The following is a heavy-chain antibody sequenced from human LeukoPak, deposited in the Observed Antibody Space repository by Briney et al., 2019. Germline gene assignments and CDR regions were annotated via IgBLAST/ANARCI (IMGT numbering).Heavy chain of an antibody. CDR1: GGSISSGSYY. J-gene: IGHJ4*02. Sequence: SETLSLTCTVSGGSISSGSYYWSWIRQPAGKGLEWIGRIYTSGSTNYNPPLKSRVTISVDTSKNQFSLKLSSVTAADTAVYYCAREGGIAVAGSADYWGQGTLVTVSS. D-gene: IGHD6-19*01. CDR2: IYTSGST. V-gene: IGHV4-61*02. CDR3: AREGGIAVAGSADY.